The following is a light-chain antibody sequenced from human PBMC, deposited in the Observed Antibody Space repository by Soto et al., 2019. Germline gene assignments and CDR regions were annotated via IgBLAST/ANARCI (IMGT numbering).Light chain of an antibody. CDR3: QQYNHLPIT. Sequence: EIVMTQSPATLSVSPGERATLSCRASQSVSSNLAWYQQKPGQAPRLLIYGASTRATGIPARFSGSGSGTEFTLTISSLKSEDFEVYYCQQYNHLPITFGQRTRMEIK. CDR2: GAS. CDR1: QSVSSN. J-gene: IGKJ5*01. V-gene: IGKV3-15*01.